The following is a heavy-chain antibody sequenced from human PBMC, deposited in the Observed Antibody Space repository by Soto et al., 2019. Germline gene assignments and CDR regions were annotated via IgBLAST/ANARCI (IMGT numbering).Heavy chain of an antibody. CDR2: FDPEDGET. V-gene: IGHV1-24*01. D-gene: IGHD1-20*01. Sequence: GASVKVSCKVSGYTLTELSMHWVRQAPGKGLEWMGGFDPEDGETIYAQKFQGRVTMTEDTSTDTAYMELSSLRSEDTAVYYCATLGGNLGITRTSPRGDDYGMDVWGQGTTVTVSS. CDR3: ATLGGNLGITRTSPRGDDYGMDV. J-gene: IGHJ6*02. CDR1: GYTLTELS.